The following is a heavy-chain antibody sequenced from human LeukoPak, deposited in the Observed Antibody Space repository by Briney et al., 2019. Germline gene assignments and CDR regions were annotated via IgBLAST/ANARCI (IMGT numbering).Heavy chain of an antibody. CDR2: INNDGSST. D-gene: IGHD6-13*01. J-gene: IGHJ1*01. CDR1: GFTFSSSW. Sequence: RGSLRLSCAASGFTFSSSWMHWVRQAPGKGLVWVLRINNDGSSTSYADSVKGRFTISRDNAKNSLYLQMNSLRAEDTAVYYCARNAYSSSWAGKAEYFQHWGQGTLVTVSS. CDR3: ARNAYSSSWAGKAEYFQH. V-gene: IGHV3-74*01.